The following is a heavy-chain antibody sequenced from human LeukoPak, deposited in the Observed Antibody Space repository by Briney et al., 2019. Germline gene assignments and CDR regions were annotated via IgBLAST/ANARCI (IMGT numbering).Heavy chain of an antibody. Sequence: GGSLRLSCVASGFTFNNYWMSWVRQAPGKGLEWVANIGYVGGEKYYVDSVKGQFTISRDNTKNSLFLQMNSLRVDDMAVYYCARGRGWVDYWGQGTLVTVSS. CDR2: IGYVGGEK. CDR3: ARGRGWVDY. J-gene: IGHJ4*02. CDR1: GFTFNNYW. V-gene: IGHV3-7*01. D-gene: IGHD3-16*01.